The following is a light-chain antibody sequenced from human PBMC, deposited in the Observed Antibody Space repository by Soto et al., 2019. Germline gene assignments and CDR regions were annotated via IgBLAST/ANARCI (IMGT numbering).Light chain of an antibody. CDR1: QNIASW. J-gene: IGKJ5*01. CDR2: GAS. CDR3: QQYNTYSAT. Sequence: DIQMTQSPSTLSASVGDSVTITCRASQNIASWLAWYQQTPGKAPKPLIYGASTSESGVPSRFSGSGSGTKFPLTNRSLQPGDFATYYCQQYNTYSATFGQGTRLEIK. V-gene: IGKV1-5*01.